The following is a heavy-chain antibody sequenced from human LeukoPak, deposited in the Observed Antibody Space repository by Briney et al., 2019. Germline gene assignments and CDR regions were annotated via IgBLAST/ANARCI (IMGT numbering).Heavy chain of an antibody. V-gene: IGHV3-48*03. D-gene: IGHD4/OR15-4a*01. CDR2: ISSSGNSM. CDR1: GFTFSSYE. J-gene: IGHJ3*02. Sequence: GGSLRLSCAASGFTFSSYEMNWVRQGPGKGLEWVSHISSSGNSMYYADSVKGRFTISRDNAKNSLYLQMNSLRAEDTALYYCARDRGSTMVRSFDIWGQGTMVTVSS. CDR3: ARDRGSTMVRSFDI.